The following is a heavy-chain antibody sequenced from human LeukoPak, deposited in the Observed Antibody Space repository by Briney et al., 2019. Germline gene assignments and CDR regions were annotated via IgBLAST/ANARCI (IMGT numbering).Heavy chain of an antibody. J-gene: IGHJ4*02. CDR3: ARDLLPAALYFDY. CDR2: IIPIFGTA. Sequence: ASVKVSCKASGGTFSSYAISWVRQAPGQGLEWMGGIIPIFGTANYAQKFQGRVTITADESTSTAYMELSSLRSKDTAVYYCARDLLPAALYFDYWGQGTLVTVSS. D-gene: IGHD2-2*01. V-gene: IGHV1-69*13. CDR1: GGTFSSYA.